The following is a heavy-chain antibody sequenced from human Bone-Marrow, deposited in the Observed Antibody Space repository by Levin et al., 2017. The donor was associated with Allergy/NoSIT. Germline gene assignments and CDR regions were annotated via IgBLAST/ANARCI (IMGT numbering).Heavy chain of an antibody. CDR2: VSRTDNI. Sequence: GESLKISCAASGFTFSSYTMAWVRQAPGKGLEWVASVSRTDNIYYAESLKGRFTMSRDNAQNALYLQMNSLRGDDTAVYYCARGPAEFDYWGQGTLVTVSS. CDR1: GFTFSSYT. J-gene: IGHJ4*02. CDR3: ARGPAEFDY. V-gene: IGHV3-21*01. D-gene: IGHD1-14*01.